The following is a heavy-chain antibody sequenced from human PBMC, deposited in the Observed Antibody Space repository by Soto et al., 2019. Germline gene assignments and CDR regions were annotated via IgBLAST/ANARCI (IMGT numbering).Heavy chain of an antibody. CDR1: GGSISSGDYY. J-gene: IGHJ4*02. Sequence: SETLSLTCTVSGGSISSGDYYWSWIRQPPGKGLEWIGNIYYSGSTYYNPSLKSRVTISIDTSKNQFSLKLSSVTAADTAVYYCARHRGPTGPNYWGQGTLVTVSS. V-gene: IGHV4-30-4*01. D-gene: IGHD3-10*01. CDR3: ARHRGPTGPNY. CDR2: IYYSGST.